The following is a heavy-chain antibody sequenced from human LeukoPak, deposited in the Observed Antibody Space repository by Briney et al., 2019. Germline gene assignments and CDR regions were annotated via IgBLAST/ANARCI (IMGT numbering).Heavy chain of an antibody. Sequence: SETLSLTCTVSGDSISSSSHYWAWIRQPPGKGLEWIGYIHYSEGTRYNPSLKSRVTISVDTTKNQFSLKLSSVTAADTAVYYCARQYYYYSIDSWGQGTLVTVSS. CDR1: GDSISSSSHY. J-gene: IGHJ4*02. CDR3: ARQYYYYSIDS. V-gene: IGHV4-61*05. CDR2: IHYSEGT. D-gene: IGHD3-22*01.